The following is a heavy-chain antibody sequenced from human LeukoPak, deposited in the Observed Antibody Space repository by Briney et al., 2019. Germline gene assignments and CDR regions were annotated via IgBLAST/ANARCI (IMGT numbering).Heavy chain of an antibody. CDR3: ARGSLSNKYFQH. J-gene: IGHJ1*01. CDR2: IYYSGST. V-gene: IGHV4-39*07. Sequence: SETLSLTCTVSGGSISSSSYYWGWIRQPPGKGLEWIGSIYYSGSTYYNPSLKSRVTISVDRSKNQFSLKLSSVTAADTAVYYCARGSLSNKYFQHWGQGTLVTVSS. CDR1: GGSISSSSYY. D-gene: IGHD3-3*02.